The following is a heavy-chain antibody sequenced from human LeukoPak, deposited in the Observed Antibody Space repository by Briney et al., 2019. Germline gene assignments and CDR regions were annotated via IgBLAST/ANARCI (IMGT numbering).Heavy chain of an antibody. Sequence: SETLSLTCTVSGGSISSSSYYWGWIRQPPGKGLEWIGSIYYSGSTYYNPSLKSRVTISVDTSKNQFSLKLSSVTAADTAVYYCARGGWLQSREAFDIWGQGTMVTVSS. CDR1: GGSISSSSYY. D-gene: IGHD5-24*01. J-gene: IGHJ3*02. V-gene: IGHV4-39*07. CDR3: ARGGWLQSREAFDI. CDR2: IYYSGST.